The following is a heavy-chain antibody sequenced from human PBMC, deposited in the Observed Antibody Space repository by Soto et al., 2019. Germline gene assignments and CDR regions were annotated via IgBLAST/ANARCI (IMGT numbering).Heavy chain of an antibody. D-gene: IGHD3-22*01. J-gene: IGHJ4*02. CDR2: IYWDGDK. Sequence: QITLKESGPTLVKPTQTLTLTCTVSGFSLITTGVAVGWIRQPPGKALEWLTLIYWDGDKRYSPSLKSRLTITKDTSKNQVVLTMTNMDPVDTATYYCAHRLASPYYYDSRGSSFDYWGQGTLVTVSS. CDR3: AHRLASPYYYDSRGSSFDY. CDR1: GFSLITTGVA. V-gene: IGHV2-5*02.